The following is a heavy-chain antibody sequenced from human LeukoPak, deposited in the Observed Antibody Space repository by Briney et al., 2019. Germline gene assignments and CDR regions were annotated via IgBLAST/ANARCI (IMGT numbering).Heavy chain of an antibody. D-gene: IGHD4-11*01. CDR2: ISAYNGNT. CDR1: VYTFTSYG. CDR3: ARGTVLSPPMTTVTTVDY. V-gene: IGHV1-18*01. Sequence: ASVKVSCKASVYTFTSYGISWVRQAPGQGLEWMGWISAYNGNTNYAQKLQGRVTMTTDTSTSTAYMELRSLRSDDTAVYYCARGTVLSPPMTTVTTVDYWGQGTLVTVSS. J-gene: IGHJ4*02.